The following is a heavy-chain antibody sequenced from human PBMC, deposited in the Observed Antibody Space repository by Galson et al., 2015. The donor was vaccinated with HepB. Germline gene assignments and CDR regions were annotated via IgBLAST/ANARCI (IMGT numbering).Heavy chain of an antibody. J-gene: IGHJ5*02. CDR1: GFTFSSYA. CDR3: AKSTSSSSSDPGFDP. V-gene: IGHV3-23*01. Sequence: SLRLSCAASGFTFSSYAMSWVRQAPGKGLEWVSTISGSGGNTHYADSVKGRFTISRDNSKNTLYLQMNSLRAEDTAVYYCAKSTSSSSSDPGFDPWGQGTLVTVSS. D-gene: IGHD6-6*01. CDR2: ISGSGGNT.